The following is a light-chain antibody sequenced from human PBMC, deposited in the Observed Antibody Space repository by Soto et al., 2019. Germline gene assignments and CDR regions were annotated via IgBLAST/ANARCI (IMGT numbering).Light chain of an antibody. CDR1: QSISSW. J-gene: IGKJ2*01. V-gene: IGKV1-5*03. CDR3: QQYNPYSST. CDR2: KAS. Sequence: DIQMTQSPSTLSASAGDRVTITCRASQSISSWLAWFQQKPGKAPKLLIYKASSLQSGVPSRFSGSESGTEFHLTSSSLQPDDFATYYCQQYNPYSSTCGQGTKLEIK.